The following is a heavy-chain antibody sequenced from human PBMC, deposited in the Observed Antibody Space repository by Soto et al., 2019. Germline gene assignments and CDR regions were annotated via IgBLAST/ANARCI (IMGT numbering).Heavy chain of an antibody. Sequence: QVQLVQSGAEVKKPGASVKVSCKASGYTFTSYDINWVRQATGQGLEWMGWMNPNSGNTGYAQKFQGRVTMTRNTSISTAYMELSSLRSEDTAVYYCARGPLYQSDSSSSFDYWGQGTLVTVSS. V-gene: IGHV1-8*01. CDR3: ARGPLYQSDSSSSFDY. CDR1: GYTFTSYD. CDR2: MNPNSGNT. D-gene: IGHD6-6*01. J-gene: IGHJ4*02.